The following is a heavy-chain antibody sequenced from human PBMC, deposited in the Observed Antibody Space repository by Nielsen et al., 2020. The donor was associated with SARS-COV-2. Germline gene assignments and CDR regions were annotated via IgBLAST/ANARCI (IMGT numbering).Heavy chain of an antibody. CDR2: ISGGGHST. V-gene: IGHV3-23*01. Sequence: GESLKISCEASGFTFSSYAMTWVRQAPGKGLEWVSTISGGGHSTYYADSVKGRFTLSRDNSKNTLFLDLTSLRVEDTALYYCAKGTEAAAGRHNFFDNWGQGSLVTVSS. D-gene: IGHD6-13*01. CDR3: AKGTEAAAGRHNFFDN. CDR1: GFTFSSYA. J-gene: IGHJ4*02.